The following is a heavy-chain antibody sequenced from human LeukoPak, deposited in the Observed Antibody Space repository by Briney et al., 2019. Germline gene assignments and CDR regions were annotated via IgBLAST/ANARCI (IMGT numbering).Heavy chain of an antibody. Sequence: GGSLRLSCAASGFTVSSNYMSWVRQAPGKGLEWVSVIYSGGSTYYADSVKGRFTISRDNSKNTLYLQMNSLRAEDTAVYYCARVGSSARGAFDIWGQGTMVTVSS. CDR3: ARVGSSARGAFDI. J-gene: IGHJ3*02. V-gene: IGHV3-66*01. CDR2: IYSGGST. CDR1: GFTVSSNY. D-gene: IGHD6-6*01.